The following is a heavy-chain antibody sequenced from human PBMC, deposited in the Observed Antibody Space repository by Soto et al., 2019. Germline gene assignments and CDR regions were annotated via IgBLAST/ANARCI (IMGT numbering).Heavy chain of an antibody. CDR1: GFTFSSYA. CDR3: ARSSHRTYYYDSSGYYWGY. D-gene: IGHD3-22*01. V-gene: IGHV3-30-3*01. J-gene: IGHJ4*02. CDR2: ISYDGSNK. Sequence: GGSLRLSCAASGFTFSSYAMHWVRQAPGKGLEWVAVISYDGSNKYYADSVKGRFTISRDNSKNTLYLQMNSLRAEDTAVYYCARSSHRTYYYDSSGYYWGYWGQGTLVTVSS.